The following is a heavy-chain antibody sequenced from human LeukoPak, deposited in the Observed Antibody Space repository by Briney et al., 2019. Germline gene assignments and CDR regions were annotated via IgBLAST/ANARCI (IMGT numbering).Heavy chain of an antibody. CDR1: GYTFTSYY. D-gene: IGHD1-26*01. J-gene: IGHJ4*02. V-gene: IGHV1-46*01. CDR3: ARYSGSYGDFDY. Sequence: ASVKVSCKASGYTFTSYYMHWVRQAPGQGLEWMGIINPSGGSTSYAQKFQGRVTMTRDMSTSTVYMELSSLRSEDTAVYYCARYSGSYGDFDYWGQGTLVTVSS. CDR2: INPSGGST.